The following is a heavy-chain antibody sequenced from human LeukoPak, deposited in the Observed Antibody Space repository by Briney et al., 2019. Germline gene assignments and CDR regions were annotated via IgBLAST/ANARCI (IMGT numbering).Heavy chain of an antibody. CDR2: IIPIFGTA. CDR1: GDTFRSYA. D-gene: IGHD5-18*01. Sequence: GSSVRVSCKASGDTFRSYAISWVRQAPGQGLEWMGGIIPIFGTANYAQKFQGRVTITADKSTSTDYTELSSLRSEDTAVYYCAGGRYVQLWFGDYWGQGTLVTASS. V-gene: IGHV1-69*06. J-gene: IGHJ4*02. CDR3: AGGRYVQLWFGDY.